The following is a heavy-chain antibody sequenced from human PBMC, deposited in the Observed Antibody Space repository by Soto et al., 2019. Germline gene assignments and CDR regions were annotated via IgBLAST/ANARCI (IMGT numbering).Heavy chain of an antibody. J-gene: IGHJ6*02. CDR2: INPNSGGT. CDR1: GYTFTGYY. D-gene: IGHD2-15*01. Sequence: ASVKVSFKASGYTFTGYYMHWVRQAPGQGLEWMGWINPNSGGTNYAQKFQGRVTMTRDTSISTAYMELSRLRSDDTAVYYCARDQTVSVVNYYYGMDVWGQGTTVTVSS. CDR3: ARDQTVSVVNYYYGMDV. V-gene: IGHV1-2*02.